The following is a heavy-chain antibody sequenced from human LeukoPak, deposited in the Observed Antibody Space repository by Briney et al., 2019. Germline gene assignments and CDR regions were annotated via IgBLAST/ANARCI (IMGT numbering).Heavy chain of an antibody. J-gene: IGHJ4*02. D-gene: IGHD5-24*01. Sequence: GGSLRLSCAASGFTFSSYGMHWVRQAPGKGLEWVAVISYDGSNKYYADSVKGRFTISRDNAKNSLYLQMNSQRVEDTAVYYCVRALGGGSYWGQGTLVIVSP. V-gene: IGHV3-30*03. CDR1: GFTFSSYG. CDR3: VRALGGGSY. CDR2: ISYDGSNK.